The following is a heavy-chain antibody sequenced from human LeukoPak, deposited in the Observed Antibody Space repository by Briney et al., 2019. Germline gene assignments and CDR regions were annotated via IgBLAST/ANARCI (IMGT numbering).Heavy chain of an antibody. CDR1: GYTFTSYY. CDR3: AREYRRDGYNSHYYYYGMDV. CDR2: INPSGGST. V-gene: IGHV1-46*01. D-gene: IGHD5-24*01. J-gene: IGHJ6*02. Sequence: ASVEVSCKASGYTFTSYYMHWVRQAPGQGLEWMGIINPSGGSTSYAQKFQGRVTMTRDTSTSTVYMELSSLRSEDTAVYYCAREYRRDGYNSHYYYYGMDVWGQGTTVTVSS.